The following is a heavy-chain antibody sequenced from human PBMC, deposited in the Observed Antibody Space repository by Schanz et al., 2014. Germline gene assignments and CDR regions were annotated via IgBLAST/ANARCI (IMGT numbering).Heavy chain of an antibody. D-gene: IGHD3-22*01. CDR2: IIPILGIA. V-gene: IGHV1-69*09. Sequence: QVQLVQSGAEVKKPGASVKVSCKASGYTFVSYSMHWVRQAPGQGLEWMGRIIPILGIANYAQNFQGRVTITADKSTSTAYMELTSLRSEDTAVYYCARSNYYDNSDYYNSFDYWGQGTLVTVSS. CDR1: GYTFVSYS. J-gene: IGHJ4*02. CDR3: ARSNYYDNSDYYNSFDY.